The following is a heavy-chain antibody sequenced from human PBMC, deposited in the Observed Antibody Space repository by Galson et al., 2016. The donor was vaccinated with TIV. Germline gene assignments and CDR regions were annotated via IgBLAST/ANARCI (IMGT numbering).Heavy chain of an antibody. Sequence: SLRLSCAASGFPFSDYYMTWVRQAPGKGLEWVSYISAKSSYTKYADSVKGRFTISRDNAKNSLFLQMNSLRAEDTAGYYCARARGSIVGGTDYFDYWGQGTLVTVSS. CDR3: ARARGSIVGGTDYFDY. CDR1: GFPFSDYY. V-gene: IGHV3-11*06. J-gene: IGHJ4*02. D-gene: IGHD1-26*01. CDR2: ISAKSSYT.